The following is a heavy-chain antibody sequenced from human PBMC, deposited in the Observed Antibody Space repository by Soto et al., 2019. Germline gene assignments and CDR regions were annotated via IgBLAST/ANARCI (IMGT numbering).Heavy chain of an antibody. V-gene: IGHV4-39*01. CDR3: ASYDGSCRRGSCYSEWFDP. D-gene: IGHD2-15*01. Sequence: SETLSLTCTVSGGSISSSSYYWGWIRKPPGKGLEWIGSIYYSGSTYYNPSLKSRVTISVDTSKNQFSLKLSSVTAADTAVYYCASYDGSCRRGSCYSEWFDPWGEGTLVTVSS. CDR1: GGSISSSSYY. CDR2: IYYSGST. J-gene: IGHJ5*02.